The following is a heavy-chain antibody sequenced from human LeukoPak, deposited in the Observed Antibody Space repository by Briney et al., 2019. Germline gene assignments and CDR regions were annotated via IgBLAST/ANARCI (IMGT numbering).Heavy chain of an antibody. J-gene: IGHJ4*02. CDR2: IYDRGST. V-gene: IGHV4-59*08. Sequence: KPSETLSLTCTVSGGSISSYYWSWIRQPPGKGLEWIGNIYDRGSTKYNPSLKSRVTISIDTSKNQFSLKLSSVTAADTAVYYCARVGDGNFDYWGQGTLVTVSS. CDR1: GGSISSYY. D-gene: IGHD3-16*01. CDR3: ARVGDGNFDY.